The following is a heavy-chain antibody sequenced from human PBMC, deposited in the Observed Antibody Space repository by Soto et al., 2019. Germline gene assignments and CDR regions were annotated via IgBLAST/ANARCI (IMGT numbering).Heavy chain of an antibody. J-gene: IGHJ3*02. Sequence: EVQLLESGGGLVQPGGSLRLSCAAPGFTFSSYAMSWVRQAPGKGLEWVSAISGSGGSTYYADSVKGRFTISRDNSKNTLYLQMNSLRAEDTDVYYCAKRSSLFNRVRGSAFDIWGQGTMVTVAS. CDR1: GFTFSSYA. CDR3: AKRSSLFNRVRGSAFDI. D-gene: IGHD3-10*01. CDR2: ISGSGGST. V-gene: IGHV3-23*01.